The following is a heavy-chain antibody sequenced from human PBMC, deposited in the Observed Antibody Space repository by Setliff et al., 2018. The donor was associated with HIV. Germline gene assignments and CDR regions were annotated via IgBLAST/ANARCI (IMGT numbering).Heavy chain of an antibody. D-gene: IGHD3-22*01. CDR3: ARAVGGSNYFDYSGYQDF. Sequence: ASVKVSCKTSGYPFDSYGISWVRQAPGQGLEWMGWISAYIGDTKYAQRCQGRVTMTTDPSTPTAYMELRSLKSEDTAVYYCARAVGGSNYFDYSGYQDFWGQGTRVTVSS. J-gene: IGHJ4*02. V-gene: IGHV1-18*01. CDR1: GYPFDSYG. CDR2: ISAYIGDT.